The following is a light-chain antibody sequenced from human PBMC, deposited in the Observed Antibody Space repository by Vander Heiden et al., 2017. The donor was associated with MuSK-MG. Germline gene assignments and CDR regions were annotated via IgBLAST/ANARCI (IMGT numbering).Light chain of an antibody. Sequence: QSVLTQPPSVSKAYRRKVTNSCPGSSFNIGNNAVNCDQQHPGEAPKLLIYYDVRRRSGVSDRFSGSKSGTSASLAISGLQAEDEADYYCAAWDDSLNGVVFGGGTKLTVL. CDR2: YDV. CDR3: AAWDDSLNGVV. CDR1: SFNIGNNA. V-gene: IGLV1-36*01. J-gene: IGLJ2*01.